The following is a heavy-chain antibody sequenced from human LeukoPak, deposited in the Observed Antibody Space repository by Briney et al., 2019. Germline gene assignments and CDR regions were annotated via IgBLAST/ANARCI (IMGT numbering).Heavy chain of an antibody. CDR1: GGSFSGYY. V-gene: IGHV4-34*01. D-gene: IGHD6-6*01. CDR2: INHSGST. Sequence: PSETLPLTCAVYGGSFSGYYWSWIRQPPGKGLEWIGEINHSGSTNYNPSLKSRVTISVDTSKNQFSLKLSSVTAADTAVYYCARGWSSSSSDGSWFDPWGQGTLVTVSS. CDR3: ARGWSSSSSDGSWFDP. J-gene: IGHJ5*02.